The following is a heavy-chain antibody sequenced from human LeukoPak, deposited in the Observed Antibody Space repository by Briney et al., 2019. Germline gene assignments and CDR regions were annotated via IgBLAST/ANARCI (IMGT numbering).Heavy chain of an antibody. CDR1: GFTFSSYA. J-gene: IGHJ4*02. CDR3: ARDRDVVVVAATLDY. D-gene: IGHD2-15*01. Sequence: GRSLRLSCAASGFTFSSYAMHWVRQAPGKGLEWEAVISYDGSNKYYADSVKGRFTISRDNSKNTLYLQMNSLRAEDTAVYYCARDRDVVVVAATLDYWGQGTLVTVSS. CDR2: ISYDGSNK. V-gene: IGHV3-30-3*01.